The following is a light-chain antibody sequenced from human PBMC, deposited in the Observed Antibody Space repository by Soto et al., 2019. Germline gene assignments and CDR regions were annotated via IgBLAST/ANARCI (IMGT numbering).Light chain of an antibody. J-gene: IGKJ1*01. CDR1: QSISDT. V-gene: IGKV3-15*01. Sequence: EIVMTPSPATLSVSPVGIATLSCTASQSISDTLAWYQQKPGQAPRLLIYGASRRATGFPARFSGSGSGTDFTLTISSPQSEDFAVYYCQKYNNWPWTFGQGTKVDIK. CDR2: GAS. CDR3: QKYNNWPWT.